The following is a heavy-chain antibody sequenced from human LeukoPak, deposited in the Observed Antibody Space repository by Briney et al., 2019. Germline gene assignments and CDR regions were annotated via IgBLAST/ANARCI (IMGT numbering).Heavy chain of an antibody. V-gene: IGHV3-30*18. CDR3: AKDVVPGEAYLDY. CDR2: VSYDGSNM. Sequence: GMSLRLSCAASGFTFSNYAIHWVRQAPGKGLEWVAAVSYDGSNMYYGDAVKGRFTISRDNSKNTVDLQMNSLRTEDTAVYYCAKDVVPGEAYLDYWGQGTLVTVCS. CDR1: GFTFSNYA. D-gene: IGHD1-26*01. J-gene: IGHJ4*02.